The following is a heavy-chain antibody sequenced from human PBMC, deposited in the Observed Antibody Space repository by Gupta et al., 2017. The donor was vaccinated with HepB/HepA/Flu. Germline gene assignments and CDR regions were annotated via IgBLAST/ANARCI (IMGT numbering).Heavy chain of an antibody. J-gene: IGHJ3*02. V-gene: IGHV1-8*01. Sequence: QAQLMQSGAEVKKPGASVKVSCKASRYTFTSYELNWVRQAPGQGLEWMGWMNPHSGNTGYSQKFQGRVTMTRNTDISTAHMELTSLRSDDTAVYFCARGVTWFGDALDIWGQGTMVTVSS. CDR3: ARGVTWFGDALDI. D-gene: IGHD3-10*01. CDR1: RYTFTSYE. CDR2: MNPHSGNT.